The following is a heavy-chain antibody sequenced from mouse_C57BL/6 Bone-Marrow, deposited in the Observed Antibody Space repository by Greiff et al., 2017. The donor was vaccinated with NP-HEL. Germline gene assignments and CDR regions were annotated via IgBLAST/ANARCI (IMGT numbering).Heavy chain of an antibody. CDR1: GYTFTDHT. J-gene: IGHJ3*01. Sequence: VQLQQSDAELVKPGASVKISCKVSGYTFTDHTIHWMKQRPEQGLEWIGYIYPRDGSTKYTEKLKGKATLTADKSSSTAYMQLNSLTSEDSAVYFCARGGAAQAPFAYWGQGTLVTVSA. V-gene: IGHV1-78*01. CDR3: ARGGAAQAPFAY. D-gene: IGHD3-2*02. CDR2: IYPRDGST.